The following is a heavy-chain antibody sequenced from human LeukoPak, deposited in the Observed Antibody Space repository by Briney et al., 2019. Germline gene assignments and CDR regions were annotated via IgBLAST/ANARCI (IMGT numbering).Heavy chain of an antibody. Sequence: GASVKVSCKASGYTFTYCSLHWLQQAPGQRLEWMGWINAGNGDTKYSQKFQGRVTITRDTSASTAYMELGSLRSEDTAVYYCARDAAMALLDYWGQGTLVTVSS. D-gene: IGHD5-18*01. CDR2: INAGNGDT. V-gene: IGHV1-3*01. CDR1: GYTFTYCS. CDR3: ARDAAMALLDY. J-gene: IGHJ4*02.